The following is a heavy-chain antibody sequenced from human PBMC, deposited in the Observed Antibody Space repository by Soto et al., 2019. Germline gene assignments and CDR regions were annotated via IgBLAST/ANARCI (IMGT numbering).Heavy chain of an antibody. CDR3: VRRATLSYHGMDV. CDR2: ISYDGSNK. J-gene: IGHJ6*02. V-gene: IGHV3-30*04. CDR1: GFTFSSYE. Sequence: PGGSLRLSCAASGFTFSSYEMHWVRQTPGKGLEWVAIISYDGSNKYYADSVKGRFTFSRDNSKNMMYLQMNSLRPEDAAVYYCVRRATLSYHGMDVWGQGTAVTVSS.